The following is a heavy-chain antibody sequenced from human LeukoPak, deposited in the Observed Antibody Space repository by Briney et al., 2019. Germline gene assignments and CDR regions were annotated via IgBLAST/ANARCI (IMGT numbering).Heavy chain of an antibody. D-gene: IGHD3-10*01. J-gene: IGHJ4*02. CDR3: AKGYYGSGSYYPSGY. Sequence: GGSLRLSCAASGFTFDDYAMHWVRQAPGKGLEWVSLISGDGGSTYYADSVKGRFTISRDNSKNPLYLQMNSLRTEDTALYYCAKGYYGSGSYYPSGYWGQGALVTVSS. CDR2: ISGDGGST. V-gene: IGHV3-43*02. CDR1: GFTFDDYA.